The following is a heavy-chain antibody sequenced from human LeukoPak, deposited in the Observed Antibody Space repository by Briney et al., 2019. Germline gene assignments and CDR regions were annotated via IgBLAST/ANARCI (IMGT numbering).Heavy chain of an antibody. Sequence: ASVKVSCKASGYTFTSYDINWVRQVTGQGLEWMGWMNPNSGNTGYAQKFQGRVTMTRNTSISTAYMELSSLRSEDTAVYYCARGRIVVVTAKNWFDPWGQGTLVTVSS. V-gene: IGHV1-8*01. CDR2: MNPNSGNT. CDR1: GYTFTSYD. J-gene: IGHJ5*02. D-gene: IGHD2-21*02. CDR3: ARGRIVVVTAKNWFDP.